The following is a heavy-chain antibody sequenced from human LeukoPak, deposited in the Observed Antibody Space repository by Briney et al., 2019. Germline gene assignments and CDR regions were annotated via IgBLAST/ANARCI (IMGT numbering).Heavy chain of an antibody. D-gene: IGHD2-2*01. CDR2: INHSGST. V-gene: IGHV4-34*01. CDR1: GGSFSGYY. CDR3: ARWGNGTSPFDD. J-gene: IGHJ4*02. Sequence: TASETLSLTCAVYGGSFSGYYWSWIRQPPGKGLEWIGEINHSGSTYYNPSLKSRVTISVDTSKNQFSLKLSSVTAADTAVYFCARWGNGTSPFDDWGQGTLVTVSS.